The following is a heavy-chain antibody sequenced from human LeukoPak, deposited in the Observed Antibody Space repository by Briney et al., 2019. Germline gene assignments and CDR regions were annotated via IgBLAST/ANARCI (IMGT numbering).Heavy chain of an antibody. J-gene: IGHJ4*02. V-gene: IGHV4-4*02. Sequence: SETLSLTCAVSGGSVSHSNWWTWVRQSPGKGLEWIGEVHPSEGTNYNPSLKSRVTISLDKSKNQFSLELNSVTAADTAVYYCAGGDYYYDSSGYFDYWGQGTLVTVSS. CDR3: AGGDYYYDSSGYFDY. CDR1: GGSVSHSNW. D-gene: IGHD3-22*01. CDR2: VHPSEGT.